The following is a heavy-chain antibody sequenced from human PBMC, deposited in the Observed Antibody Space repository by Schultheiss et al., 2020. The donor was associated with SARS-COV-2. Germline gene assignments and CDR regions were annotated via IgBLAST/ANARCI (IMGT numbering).Heavy chain of an antibody. CDR3: ARTFLSPEGGYYYGMDV. J-gene: IGHJ6*02. D-gene: IGHD1-14*01. CDR1: GGSISSSNW. Sequence: GSLRLSCAVSGGSISSSNWWSWIRQPPGKGLEWIGYIYYSGSTNYNPSLKSRVTISVDTSKNQFSLKLSSVTAADTAVYYCARTFLSPEGGYYYGMDVWGQGTTVTVSS. CDR2: IYYSGST. V-gene: IGHV4-61*01.